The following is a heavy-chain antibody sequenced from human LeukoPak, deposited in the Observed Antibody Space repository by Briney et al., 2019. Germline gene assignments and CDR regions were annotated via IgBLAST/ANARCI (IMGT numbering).Heavy chain of an antibody. CDR2: IIPIFGTA. CDR3: ARDWDDFPERHAFDI. CDR1: GGTFSSYA. V-gene: IGHV1-69*05. D-gene: IGHD3-3*01. Sequence: ASVKVSCKASGGTFSSYAISWVRRAPGQGLEWMGRIIPIFGTANYAQKFQGRVTITTDESTSTAYMELSSLRSEDTAVYYCARDWDDFPERHAFDIWGQGTMVTVSS. J-gene: IGHJ3*02.